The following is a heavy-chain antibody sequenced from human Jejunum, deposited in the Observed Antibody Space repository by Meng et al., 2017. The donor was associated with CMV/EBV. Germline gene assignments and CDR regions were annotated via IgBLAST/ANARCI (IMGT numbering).Heavy chain of an antibody. CDR3: ARVSRIGNPFDH. Sequence: SCQAFGGTLSCYSISWVRQAPGQELEWMGGFIPIFDTPNYKQKLQGRVTITADESTSTAYMELTSLRPEDTAVYYCARVSRIGNPFDHWGQGTLVTVSS. J-gene: IGHJ4*02. CDR1: GGTLSCYS. CDR2: FIPIFDTP. V-gene: IGHV1-69*01.